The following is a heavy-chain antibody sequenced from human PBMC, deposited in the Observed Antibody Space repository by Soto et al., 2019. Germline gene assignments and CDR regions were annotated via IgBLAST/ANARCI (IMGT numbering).Heavy chain of an antibody. CDR2: IYYSGST. CDR1: GDSISSYY. V-gene: IGHV4-59*01. J-gene: IGHJ4*02. D-gene: IGHD3-10*01. CDR3: AVGESEAYYFDY. Sequence: SETLSLTCTVSGDSISSYYGSWIRQPPGKGLEWIGYIYYSGSTNYNPSLKSRVTISVDTSKNQFSLKLSSVTAADTAVYYCAVGESEAYYFDYWGQGTLVTVSS.